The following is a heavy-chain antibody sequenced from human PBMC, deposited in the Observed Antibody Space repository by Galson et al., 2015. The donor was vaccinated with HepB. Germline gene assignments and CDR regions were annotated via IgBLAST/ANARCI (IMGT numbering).Heavy chain of an antibody. V-gene: IGHV3-21*01. Sequence: SLRLSCAASGFTFNSYNMNWVRQAPGKGLEWVSSIRSSSSYISYADSVKGRFTISRDNAKNSLYLQMNSLRDEDTAVYYCARTPKAIAAAGKGGPIDYWGQGTLVTVSS. CDR1: GFTFNSYN. CDR3: ARTPKAIAAAGKGGPIDY. D-gene: IGHD6-13*01. J-gene: IGHJ4*02. CDR2: IRSSSSYI.